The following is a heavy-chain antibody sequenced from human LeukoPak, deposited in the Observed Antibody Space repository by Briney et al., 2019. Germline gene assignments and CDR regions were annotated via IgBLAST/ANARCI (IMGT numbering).Heavy chain of an antibody. CDR2: IFYSGST. D-gene: IGHD3-3*01. J-gene: IGHJ4*02. CDR1: GGSISSYC. CDR3: VSSDDFWSGYYGY. V-gene: IGHV4-59*01. Sequence: SETLSLICTVSGGSISSYCWSWIRQPPGKGLEWIGYIFYSGSTNYNPSLKSRVTISVDTSKNQFSLKLSSVTAADTAVYYCVSSDDFWSGYYGYWGQGTLVTVSS.